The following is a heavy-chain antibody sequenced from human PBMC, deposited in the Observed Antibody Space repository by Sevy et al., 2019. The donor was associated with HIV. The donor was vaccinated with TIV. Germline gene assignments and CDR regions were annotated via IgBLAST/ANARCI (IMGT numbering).Heavy chain of an antibody. CDR2: ISYDGSNK. J-gene: IGHJ6*02. D-gene: IGHD4-17*01. Sequence: GGSLRLSCAASGFTFSSYGMHWVRQAPGKGLEWVAVISYDGSNKYYADSVKGRFTISRDNSKNTLYLQMNSLRAEDTAVYYCAKDTSVYGDYGGTYYFGMDVWGQGTTVTVSS. CDR3: AKDTSVYGDYGGTYYFGMDV. CDR1: GFTFSSYG. V-gene: IGHV3-30*18.